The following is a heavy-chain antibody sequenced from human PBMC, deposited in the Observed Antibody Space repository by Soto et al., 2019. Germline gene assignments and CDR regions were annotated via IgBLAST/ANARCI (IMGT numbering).Heavy chain of an antibody. CDR2: IYYSGYT. CDR1: GSSISSSSFR. D-gene: IGHD1-26*01. J-gene: IGHJ6*02. V-gene: IGHV4-39*01. CDR3: AGHNGPLAVGYYGNMDV. Sequence: PSETLPLTCTVSGSSISSSSFRWGWIRKPPGKGLEWIGSIYYSGYTYYNPSLKSRVTISVDTSNNQFSLKRSSVTAADTAVYYFAGHNGPLAVGYYGNMDVWGQGTRVTFP.